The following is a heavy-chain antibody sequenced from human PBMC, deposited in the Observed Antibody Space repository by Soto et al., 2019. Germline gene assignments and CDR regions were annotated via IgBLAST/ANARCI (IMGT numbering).Heavy chain of an antibody. CDR3: ARDRDSSFYGGIDY. J-gene: IGHJ4*02. Sequence: QVQLVESGGGVVQPGRSLRLSCAASGFTFSSYGMHWVRQAPGKGLEWVAVILYDGGNKYYADSVKGRFTISRDNSKHTLYLQMNSLTSEDTAVYYCARDRDSSFYGGIDYWGQGTLVTVSS. CDR1: GFTFSSYG. D-gene: IGHD4-17*01. CDR2: ILYDGGNK. V-gene: IGHV3-30*03.